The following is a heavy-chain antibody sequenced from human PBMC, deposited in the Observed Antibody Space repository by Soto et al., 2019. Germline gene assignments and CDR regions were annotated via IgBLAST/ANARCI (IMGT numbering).Heavy chain of an antibody. CDR3: ARGYQLLNAEYYYYMDF. Sequence: SETLSLTCTVSGGSISSYYWSWIRQPPGKGLEWIGYIYYSGSTNYNPSLKSRVTISVDTSKNQFSLKLSSVTAADTAVYYCARGYQLLNAEYYYYMDFWGKGTSVTVSS. J-gene: IGHJ6*03. V-gene: IGHV4-59*08. CDR1: GGSISSYY. CDR2: IYYSGST. D-gene: IGHD2-2*01.